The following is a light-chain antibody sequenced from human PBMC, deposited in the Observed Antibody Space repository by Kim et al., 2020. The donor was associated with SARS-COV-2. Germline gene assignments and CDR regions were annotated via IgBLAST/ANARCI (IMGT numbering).Light chain of an antibody. CDR3: LRYNHWLLT. CDR2: GAS. Sequence: EIVMTQSPATLSVSPGERATLSCRASESVSSNLAWYQQKPGQAPRLLVYGASTRATGIPARFSGSGTGTEFTLTISSLQSEDFAVYYCLRYNHWLLTFCPGTTVGIK. CDR1: ESVSSN. J-gene: IGKJ3*01. V-gene: IGKV3-15*01.